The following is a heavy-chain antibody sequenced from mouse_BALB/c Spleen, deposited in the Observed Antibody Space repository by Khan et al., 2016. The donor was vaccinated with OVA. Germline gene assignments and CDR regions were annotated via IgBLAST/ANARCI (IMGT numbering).Heavy chain of an antibody. V-gene: IGHV1-77*01. CDR1: GYTFTSYW. CDR2: IYPGGGNP. Sequence: QVQLQQSGDDLVKPGASVKLSCKASGYTFTSYWMNWVKQRPGQGLEWIGRIYPGGGNPYYSEIFKAKATLTADKSSSTAYIQLNSLSSEDSAVSSGTSPNYYGDSLAALDYWGQGTLVTVSA. D-gene: IGHD1-1*01. CDR3: TSPNYYGDSLAALDY. J-gene: IGHJ3*01.